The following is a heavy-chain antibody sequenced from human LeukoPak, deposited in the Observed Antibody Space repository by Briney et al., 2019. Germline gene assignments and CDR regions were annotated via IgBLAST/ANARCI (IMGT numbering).Heavy chain of an antibody. CDR2: IKLDGSEK. CDR3: ARGRQNSGSYSDAFDI. J-gene: IGHJ3*02. CDR1: GFTFSDYY. V-gene: IGHV3-7*01. Sequence: GGSLRLSCAASGFTFSDYYMSWIRQAPGKGLEWVANIKLDGSEKYYVDSVKGRFTISRDNAKNSLYLQMNSLRAEDTAVYYCARGRQNSGSYSDAFDIWGQGTMVTVSS. D-gene: IGHD1-26*01.